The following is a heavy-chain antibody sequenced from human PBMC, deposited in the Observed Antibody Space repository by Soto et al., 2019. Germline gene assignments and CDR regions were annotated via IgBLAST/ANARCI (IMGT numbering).Heavy chain of an antibody. CDR1: GGSISSGTYS. Sequence: QLQLQESGSGLVKPSQTLSLTCAVSGGSISSGTYSWSWIRQPPGEGLEWIGYIFHSGHTYYKPSLKSRVTISIATSKDQFSLKLSSVTAADTSVYSCVRDGDYYDSAGYLTIWGQWTKVTVSS. CDR3: VRDGDYYDSAGYLTI. J-gene: IGHJ3*02. D-gene: IGHD3-22*01. CDR2: IFHSGHT. V-gene: IGHV4-30-2*01.